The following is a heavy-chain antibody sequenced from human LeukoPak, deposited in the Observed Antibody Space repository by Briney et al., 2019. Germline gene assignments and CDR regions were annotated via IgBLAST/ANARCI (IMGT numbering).Heavy chain of an antibody. CDR2: IYHSGST. J-gene: IGHJ4*02. D-gene: IGHD3-3*01. V-gene: IGHV4-38-2*01. CDR3: ATLPAMRITGY. CDR1: GYSISSGYY. Sequence: SETLSLTCAVSGYSISSGYYCGWIRQPPGKGLEWIGSIYHSGSTYYNPSLKSRVTISVDTSKNQFSLKLSSVTAADTAVYYCATLPAMRITGYWGQGTLVTVSS.